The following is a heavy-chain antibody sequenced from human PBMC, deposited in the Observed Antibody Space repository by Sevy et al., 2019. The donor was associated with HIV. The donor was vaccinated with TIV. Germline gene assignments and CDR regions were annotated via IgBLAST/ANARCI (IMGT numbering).Heavy chain of an antibody. Sequence: GGSLRLSCAASGFTFSNYWMSWVRQAPGKGLEWVANIKRDGSEKYYVASVKGLFTISRDNAKTSLYLQMNSLRVEDTAMYYCARDCSSANCLWGMGVWGQGTMVTVSS. CDR3: ARDCSSANCLWGMGV. V-gene: IGHV3-7*03. D-gene: IGHD2-2*01. CDR1: GFTFSNYW. J-gene: IGHJ6*02. CDR2: IKRDGSEK.